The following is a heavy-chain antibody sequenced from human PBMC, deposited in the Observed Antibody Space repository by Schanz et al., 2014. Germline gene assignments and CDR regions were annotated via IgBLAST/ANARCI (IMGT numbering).Heavy chain of an antibody. CDR3: ARDTLRSLEWSGGMDV. CDR2: IFFSGST. Sequence: QVQLQESGPGLVKPSETLSLTCTVSGVSIGGYYWSWIRQPPGKGLEWIGYIFFSGSTTYNPSFNSRVTISGARPKTQFAMNRSSVTAADTAVYYCARDTLRSLEWSGGMDVWGQGTTVTVSS. D-gene: IGHD3-3*01. CDR1: GVSIGGYY. V-gene: IGHV4-59*12. J-gene: IGHJ6*02.